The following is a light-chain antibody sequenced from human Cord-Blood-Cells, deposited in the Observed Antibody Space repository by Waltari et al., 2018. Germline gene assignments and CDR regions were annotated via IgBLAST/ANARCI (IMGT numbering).Light chain of an antibody. CDR1: PSISSW. V-gene: IGKV1-5*03. CDR3: QQYNSYSAWT. J-gene: IGKJ1*01. Sequence: DIQMTQSPSTLSACVGDRVTITCRASPSISSWLAWYQQKPGKAPKLLIYKASSLESGVPSRFSGSGSGTEFTLTISSLQPDDFATYYCQQYNSYSAWTFGQGTKVEIK. CDR2: KAS.